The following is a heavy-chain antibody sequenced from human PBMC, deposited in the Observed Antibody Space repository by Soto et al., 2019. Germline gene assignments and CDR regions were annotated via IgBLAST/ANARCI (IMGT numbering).Heavy chain of an antibody. Sequence: EVQLVESGGGLVQPGGSLRLSCAASGFTLSTYWMHWVRQVPAKGLVWVSRISSGGTYTNYADSVKGGFTISRDSARNTLFLQMNYLTGEDTAVYYCARTFVDGLAGFGPWGQGTMVTVSS. D-gene: IGHD2-15*01. CDR2: ISSGGTYT. J-gene: IGHJ5*02. CDR3: ARTFVDGLAGFGP. CDR1: GFTLSTYW. V-gene: IGHV3-74*01.